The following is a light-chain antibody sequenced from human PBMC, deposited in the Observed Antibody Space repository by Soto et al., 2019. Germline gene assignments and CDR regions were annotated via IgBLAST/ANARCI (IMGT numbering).Light chain of an antibody. CDR3: QQYRNWPLR. V-gene: IGKV3-15*01. J-gene: IGKJ1*01. CDR1: QSVDIN. Sequence: EIVLTQSPATLSMSPGERATLSCRASQSVDINLAWYQQKPGQAPRLLISGASTRATDMPGRFSGRGSGTAFTLSISSLQSEDFAVYYCQQYRNWPLRFGQATKVDIK. CDR2: GAS.